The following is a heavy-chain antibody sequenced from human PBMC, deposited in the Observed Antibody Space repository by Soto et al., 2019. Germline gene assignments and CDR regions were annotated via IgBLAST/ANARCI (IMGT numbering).Heavy chain of an antibody. CDR1: GFTFSSYW. CDR2: IKQDGSEK. V-gene: IGHV3-7*01. D-gene: IGHD6-6*01. J-gene: IGHJ2*01. Sequence: GGSLRLSCAASGFTFSSYWMSWVRQAPGKGLEWVANIKQDGSEKYYVDSVKGRFTISRDNAKNSLYLQMNSLRAEDTAVYYCARDPLPRYGHTLYSSSSNWYFDLWGRGTLVTVSS. CDR3: ARDPLPRYGHTLYSSSSNWYFDL.